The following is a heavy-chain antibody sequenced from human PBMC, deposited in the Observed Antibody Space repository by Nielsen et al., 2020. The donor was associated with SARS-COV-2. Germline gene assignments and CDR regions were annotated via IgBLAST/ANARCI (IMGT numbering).Heavy chain of an antibody. CDR3: ARDPEGLFWYFDL. CDR1: GFIFRTYG. V-gene: IGHV3-33*01. Sequence: GESLKISCVASGFIFRTYGMHWVRQAPGKGLEWVAVIWYDGTNEYYADSVKGRFTISRDNFKNTLYLQMNSLRAEDTAVYYCARDPEGLFWYFDLWGRGTLVTVSS. CDR2: IWYDGTNE. D-gene: IGHD3-3*01. J-gene: IGHJ2*01.